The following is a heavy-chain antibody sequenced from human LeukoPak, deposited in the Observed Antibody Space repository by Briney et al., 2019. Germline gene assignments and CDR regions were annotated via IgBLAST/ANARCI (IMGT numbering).Heavy chain of an antibody. CDR3: ARDTFYCGGDCYPDY. V-gene: IGHV3-21*01. D-gene: IGHD2-21*02. Sequence: GGSLRLSCAASGLTFSSYSMSWVRQAPGKGLEWVSSISSSSSYIYYADSVKGRFTISRDNAKNSLYLQMNSLRAEDTAVYYCARDTFYCGGDCYPDYWGQGTLVTVSS. CDR2: ISSSSSYI. J-gene: IGHJ4*02. CDR1: GLTFSSYS.